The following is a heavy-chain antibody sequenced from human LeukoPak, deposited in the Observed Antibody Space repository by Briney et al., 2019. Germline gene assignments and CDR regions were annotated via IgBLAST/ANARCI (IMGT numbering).Heavy chain of an antibody. V-gene: IGHV1-46*01. CDR2: INPSGGST. D-gene: IGHD3-22*01. Sequence: ASVKVSCKASGYTFTTYYVHWVRQAPGQGLEWMGIINPSGGSTTYAQKFRGRLTMTRDMSTSTVYMELSSLRSDDTAVYYCARDLYYDSSGSPGWGQGTLVTVSS. J-gene: IGHJ4*02. CDR1: GYTFTTYY. CDR3: ARDLYYDSSGSPG.